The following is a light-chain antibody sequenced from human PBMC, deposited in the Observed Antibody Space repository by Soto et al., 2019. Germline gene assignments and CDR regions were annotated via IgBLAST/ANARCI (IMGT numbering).Light chain of an antibody. V-gene: IGLV2-14*01. CDR1: SSDVGGYSY. Sequence: QSALTQPASVSGSPGQSITISCTGASSDVGGYSYVSWYQQHPGKAPKLMIYEVTNRPSGVSNRFSGSKSGNTASLTIAGLLAEDEAHYYCSSYTGSSTVVFGGGTKVTVL. CDR2: EVT. CDR3: SSYTGSSTVV. J-gene: IGLJ2*01.